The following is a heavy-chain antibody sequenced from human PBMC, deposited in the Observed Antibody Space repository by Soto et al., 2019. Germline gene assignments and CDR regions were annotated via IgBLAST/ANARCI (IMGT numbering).Heavy chain of an antibody. D-gene: IGHD5-12*01. V-gene: IGHV1-24*01. J-gene: IGHJ4*02. CDR1: GYTLTELS. CDR3: ATRLSSGYDSLVPNY. Sequence: ASVKVSCKVSGYTLTELSMHWVRQAPGKGLEWMGGFDPEDGETIYAQKFQGRGTMTEDTSTDTAYMEVSSLRSEDTAVYYCATRLSSGYDSLVPNYWGQGTLVTVSS. CDR2: FDPEDGET.